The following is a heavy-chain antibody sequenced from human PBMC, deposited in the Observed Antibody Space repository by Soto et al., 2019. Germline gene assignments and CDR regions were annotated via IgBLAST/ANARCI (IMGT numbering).Heavy chain of an antibody. Sequence: PGGSLRLSCAASGFTFSSYWMSWVRQAPGKGLERVSDISSSSSTIYYAYSVKGRFTVSRDNVKNSLFLQMNSLISEDTAMYYCTTDRGYLTFDYWGPGTLVTVSS. CDR3: TTDRGYLTFDY. CDR1: GFTFSSYW. CDR2: ISSSSSTI. J-gene: IGHJ4*02. D-gene: IGHD3-22*01. V-gene: IGHV3-48*04.